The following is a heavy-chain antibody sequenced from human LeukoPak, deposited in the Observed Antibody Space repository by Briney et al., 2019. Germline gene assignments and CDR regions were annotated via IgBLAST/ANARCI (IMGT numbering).Heavy chain of an antibody. Sequence: ASVKVSCKASGYTFTSYYMHRVRQAPGQGLEWMGIINPNSGGTNYAQKFQGRVTMTRDTSISTAYMELSRLRSDDTAVYYCARTYYYDSSGYYYGYWGQGTLVTVSS. D-gene: IGHD3-22*01. CDR3: ARTYYYDSSGYYYGY. CDR1: GYTFTSYY. J-gene: IGHJ4*02. CDR2: INPNSGGT. V-gene: IGHV1-2*02.